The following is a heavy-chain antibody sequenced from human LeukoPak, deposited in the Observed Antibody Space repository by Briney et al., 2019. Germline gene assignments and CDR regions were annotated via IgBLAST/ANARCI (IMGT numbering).Heavy chain of an antibody. Sequence: PSETLSLTCTVSGGSISSYYWSWIRQPPGKGLEWIGYIYYSGITNYNPSLKSRVTISVDTSKNQFSLKLSSVTAADTAVYYCASSHLYSSSWYLTGKFDYWGQGTLVTVSS. CDR2: IYYSGIT. CDR1: GGSISSYY. V-gene: IGHV4-59*01. D-gene: IGHD6-13*01. CDR3: ASSHLYSSSWYLTGKFDY. J-gene: IGHJ4*01.